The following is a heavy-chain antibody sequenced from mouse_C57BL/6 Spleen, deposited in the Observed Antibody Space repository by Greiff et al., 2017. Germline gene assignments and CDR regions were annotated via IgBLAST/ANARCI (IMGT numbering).Heavy chain of an antibody. CDR2: IDPADGET. J-gene: IGHJ3*01. CDR1: GFNFTDYY. CDR3: ARGNGGWFAY. Sequence: EVQLQQPGAELVKPGASVKLSCTASGFNFTDYYMHWVKQRPIQGLEWIGRIDPADGETKYAPKFEGKATITADTSSNTAYLQLSSLTSEDTADYCGARGNGGWFAYWGQGTLVTVSA. V-gene: IGHV14-2*01.